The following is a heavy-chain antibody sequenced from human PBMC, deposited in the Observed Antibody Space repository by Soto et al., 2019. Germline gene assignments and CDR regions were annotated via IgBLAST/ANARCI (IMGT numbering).Heavy chain of an antibody. CDR2: IIPIFGTA. D-gene: IGHD6-19*01. V-gene: IGHV1-69*13. CDR1: GGTFSSYA. CDR3: ARGYSSGWYDNWFDP. Sequence: SVKVSCKASGGTFSSYAISWVRQAPGQGLEWMGGIIPIFGTANYAQKFQGRVTITADESTSTAYMELSSLRSEDTAVYYCARGYSSGWYDNWFDPWGQGTLVTVSS. J-gene: IGHJ5*02.